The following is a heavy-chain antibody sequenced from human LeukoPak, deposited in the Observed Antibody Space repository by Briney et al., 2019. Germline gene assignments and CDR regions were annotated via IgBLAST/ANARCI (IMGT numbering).Heavy chain of an antibody. V-gene: IGHV3-30*03. CDR3: ARDMSARVKAFGP. J-gene: IGHJ5*02. CDR1: GFTFNSYA. D-gene: IGHD3-3*01. Sequence: PGGSLRLSCVVSGFTFNSYAMHWVRQAPGKGLEWVAVISYDGSSKYYADSVKGRFTISRDSSKNTLYLQVNSLRAEDTAVYYCARDMSARVKAFGPWGQGTLVTVSS. CDR2: ISYDGSSK.